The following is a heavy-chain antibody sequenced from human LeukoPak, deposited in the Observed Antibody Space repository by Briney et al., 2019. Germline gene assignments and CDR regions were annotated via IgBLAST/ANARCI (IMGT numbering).Heavy chain of an antibody. J-gene: IGHJ4*02. V-gene: IGHV1-24*01. CDR2: FDPEDVET. D-gene: IGHD5-12*01. CDR1: GYTLTELA. Sequence: AVKVSCKVSGYTLTELAIHWVRQPPGKGLEWMGGFDPEDVETIYAQKFQGRVTMTEDTYTDTAYMELSSLRSEDTAVYYCATYSGYAAYWGQATPASVSS. CDR3: ATYSGYAAY.